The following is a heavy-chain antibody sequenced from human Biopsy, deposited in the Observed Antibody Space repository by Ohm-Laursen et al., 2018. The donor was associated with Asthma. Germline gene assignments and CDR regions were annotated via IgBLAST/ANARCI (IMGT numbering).Heavy chain of an antibody. J-gene: IGHJ3*02. D-gene: IGHD3-9*01. V-gene: IGHV1-3*01. Sequence: ESLRISCKASGYNFISFAIHWVRQAPGQRLEWMGWINAGNGNTKYSQKFQGRVSITRDTSASTAYMELRSLRSEDTAAYYWARTYYDFLTGQVKDAFGIWGQGTMVTVSS. CDR2: INAGNGNT. CDR1: GYNFISFA. CDR3: ARTYYDFLTGQVKDAFGI.